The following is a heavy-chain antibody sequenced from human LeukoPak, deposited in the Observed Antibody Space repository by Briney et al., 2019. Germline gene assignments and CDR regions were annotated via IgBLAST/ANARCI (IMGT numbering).Heavy chain of an antibody. CDR2: MSSSGGT. CDR1: GGSISSYY. J-gene: IGHJ4*02. CDR3: ARDRTSGWNYFDY. Sequence: SETLSLNCTVSGGSISSYYWSWIRQPAGKGLEWIGRMSSSGGTSYNPSLKSRVTMSLDTSKNQFSLRLSSVTAADTAVYFCARDRTSGWNYFDYWGQGTLVTVSS. V-gene: IGHV4-4*07. D-gene: IGHD6-19*01.